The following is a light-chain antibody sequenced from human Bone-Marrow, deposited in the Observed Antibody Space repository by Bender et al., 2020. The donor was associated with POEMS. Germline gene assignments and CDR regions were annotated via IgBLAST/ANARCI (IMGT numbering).Light chain of an antibody. J-gene: IGLJ3*02. CDR1: AVPTKF. Sequence: SYELTQPPSVSVSPGQTARITCSGDAVPTKFVDWYQQKSGQAPAVVIYEDKKRPSGITERFSGSSSGTMATLTISRAQVEDEGDYYCYSLDSSDSQGVFGGGTKLTVL. CDR3: YSLDSSDSQGV. CDR2: EDK. V-gene: IGLV3-10*01.